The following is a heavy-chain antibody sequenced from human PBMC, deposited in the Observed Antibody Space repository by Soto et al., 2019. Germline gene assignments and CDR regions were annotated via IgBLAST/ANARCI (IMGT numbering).Heavy chain of an antibody. CDR3: VKDESINWYSGHFRH. D-gene: IGHD6-13*01. J-gene: IGHJ1*01. Sequence: EVQLVESGGGLLQPGRSLSLSCAASGFTFDDYAMHWVRQVPGKGLEWVSGINWNSGSIGYADSVKGRFAISRDNAKNSLHLQMNSLRAEDTAFYYCVKDESINWYSGHFRHWGQGTLVTVSS. CDR1: GFTFDDYA. CDR2: INWNSGSI. V-gene: IGHV3-9*01.